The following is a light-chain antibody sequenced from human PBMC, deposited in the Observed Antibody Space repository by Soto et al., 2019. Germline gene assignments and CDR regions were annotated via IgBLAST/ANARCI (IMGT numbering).Light chain of an antibody. Sequence: DIVMTQSPDSLAVSLGERATINCKSSQSVLYSSNNKNYLAWYQQKPGQPPKLLIYWASTRESGVPDRFSGSGSGTDSTLIISSLQAEYVAVYYCQQYYSTPLTFGGGTKVDIK. CDR1: QSVLYSSNNKNY. CDR3: QQYYSTPLT. CDR2: WAS. V-gene: IGKV4-1*01. J-gene: IGKJ4*01.